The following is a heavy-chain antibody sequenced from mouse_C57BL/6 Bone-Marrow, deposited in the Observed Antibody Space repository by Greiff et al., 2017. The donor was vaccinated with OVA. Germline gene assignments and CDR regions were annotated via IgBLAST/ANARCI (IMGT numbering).Heavy chain of an antibody. CDR1: GFNIKDDY. Sequence: VQLQQSGAELVRPGASVKLSCTASGFNIKDDYMHWVKQRPEQGLEWIGWIDPENGDTEYASKFQGKATITADTSSNTAYLQLSSLTSKDTAVYYCTLIYYGNYGWFDYWGQGTTLTVSS. V-gene: IGHV14-4*01. CDR2: IDPENGDT. D-gene: IGHD2-1*01. J-gene: IGHJ2*01. CDR3: TLIYYGNYGWFDY.